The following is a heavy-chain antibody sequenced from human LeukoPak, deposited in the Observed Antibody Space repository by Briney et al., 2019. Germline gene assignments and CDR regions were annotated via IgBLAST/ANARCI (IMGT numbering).Heavy chain of an antibody. J-gene: IGHJ4*02. V-gene: IGHV3-33*01. CDR3: ARAYCGSNSCYEDFDY. CDR2: IWYDGSNK. Sequence: GGSLRLSCAASGFTFSSFGMHWVRQAPGKGLEWVAVIWYDGSNKYYADSVKGRFTISRDNSKNTVYLQMNSLRAEDTAVYYCARAYCGSNSCYEDFDYWGQGTLVTVSS. D-gene: IGHD2-2*01. CDR1: GFTFSSFG.